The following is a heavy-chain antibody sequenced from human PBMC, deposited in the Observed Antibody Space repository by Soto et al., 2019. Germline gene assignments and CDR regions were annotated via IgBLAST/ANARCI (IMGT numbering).Heavy chain of an antibody. CDR2: LIPILGIA. V-gene: IGHV1-69*02. CDR3: ARAGYSRSWPFDY. CDR1: GGTFSSYT. Sequence: ASVKVSCKASGGTFSSYTISWVRQAPGQGLEWMGRLIPILGIANYAQKFQGRVTITADKSTSTAYMELSSLRSEDTAVYYCARAGYSRSWPFDYWGQGTLVTVSS. D-gene: IGHD6-13*01. J-gene: IGHJ4*02.